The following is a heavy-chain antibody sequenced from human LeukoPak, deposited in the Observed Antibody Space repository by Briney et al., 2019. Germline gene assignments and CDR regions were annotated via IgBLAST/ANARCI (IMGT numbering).Heavy chain of an antibody. V-gene: IGHV5-51*01. CDR2: IYPGDSET. D-gene: IGHD6-13*01. J-gene: IGHJ6*02. CDR1: GYSFTNYW. CDR3: ARQRLPYSSSWYYYYAMDV. Sequence: GESLKISCKGSGYSFTNYWIGWARQMPGKGLEWMGIIYPGDSETRYSPSFQGQVTISADKSISTAYLQWSGLQASDTAIYYCARQRLPYSSSWYYYYAMDVWGQGTTVTVSS.